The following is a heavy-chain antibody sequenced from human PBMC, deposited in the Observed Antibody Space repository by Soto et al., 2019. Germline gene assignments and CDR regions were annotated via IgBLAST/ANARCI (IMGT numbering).Heavy chain of an antibody. V-gene: IGHV4-59*01. CDR1: GGSISSYY. CDR3: ARVRRYNWNDGWFDP. CDR2: IYYSGST. D-gene: IGHD1-1*01. J-gene: IGHJ5*02. Sequence: SETMSLSYTVSGGSISSYYWSWILQPPGKGLEWIGYIYYSGSTNYNPSLKSRVTISVDTSKNQFSLKLSSVTAADTAVYYCARVRRYNWNDGWFDPWGQGTLVTVSS.